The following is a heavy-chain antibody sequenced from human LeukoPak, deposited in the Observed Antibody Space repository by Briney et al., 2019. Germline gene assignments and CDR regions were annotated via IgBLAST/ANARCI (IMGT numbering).Heavy chain of an antibody. D-gene: IGHD3-10*01. V-gene: IGHV1-24*01. CDR2: FDPEDGET. Sequence: ASVKVSCKVSGYTLTELPMHWVRQAPGKGLEWMGGFDPEDGETIYVQKFQGRVTMTEDTSTDTAYMELSSLTSDDTAVYYCATDLAMVRGVIGGDYWGQGTLVTVSS. J-gene: IGHJ4*02. CDR3: ATDLAMVRGVIGGDY. CDR1: GYTLTELP.